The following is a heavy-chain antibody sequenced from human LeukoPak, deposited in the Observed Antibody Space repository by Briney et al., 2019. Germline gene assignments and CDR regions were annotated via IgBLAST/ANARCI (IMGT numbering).Heavy chain of an antibody. V-gene: IGHV3-23*01. Sequence: GGSLRLSCAASGFTFSSYAMSWVRQAPGKGLEWVSAIGSSGGTTYYADSVRGRFTVSRDNSMDTLYLQMNSLRAEDTAVYYCAKKYYYDSSGMYYFDYWGQGTLVTVSS. D-gene: IGHD3-22*01. CDR2: IGSSGGTT. CDR1: GFTFSSYA. J-gene: IGHJ4*02. CDR3: AKKYYYDSSGMYYFDY.